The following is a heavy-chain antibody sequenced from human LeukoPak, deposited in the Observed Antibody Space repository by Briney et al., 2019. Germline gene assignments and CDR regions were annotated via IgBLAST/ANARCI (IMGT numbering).Heavy chain of an antibody. V-gene: IGHV3-23*01. CDR1: GFTFSSYA. Sequence: GGSLRLSCAASGFTFSSYAMSWVRQAPGKGLEWVSAISGSGGSTYYADSVKGWFTISRDNSKNTLYLQMNSLRAEDTAVYYCAKDRGVAVAGTRFDPWGQGTLVTVSS. CDR2: ISGSGGST. CDR3: AKDRGVAVAGTRFDP. J-gene: IGHJ5*02. D-gene: IGHD6-19*01.